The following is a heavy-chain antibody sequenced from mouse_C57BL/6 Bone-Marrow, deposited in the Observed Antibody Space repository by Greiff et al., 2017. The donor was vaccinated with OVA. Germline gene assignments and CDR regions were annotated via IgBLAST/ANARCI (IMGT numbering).Heavy chain of an antibody. J-gene: IGHJ4*01. Sequence: EVQLQQSGGGLVQPKGSLKLSCAASGFSFNTYAMNWVRQAPGKGLEWVARIRSKSNNYATYYADSVKDRFTISRDDSESMLYLQMNNLKTEDTAMYYCVRCGYPYYYAMDYWGQGTSVTVSS. CDR3: VRCGYPYYYAMDY. V-gene: IGHV10-1*01. CDR2: IRSKSNNYAT. D-gene: IGHD2-2*01. CDR1: GFSFNTYA.